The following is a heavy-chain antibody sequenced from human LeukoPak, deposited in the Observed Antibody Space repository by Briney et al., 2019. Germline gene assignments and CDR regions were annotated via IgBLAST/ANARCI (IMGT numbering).Heavy chain of an antibody. D-gene: IGHD3-3*01. CDR1: GGSISSSNW. CDR3: TRAAATISGVIHHYGMDV. V-gene: IGHV4-4*02. Sequence: PSETLSLTCAVSGGSISSSNWWSWVRQPPGKGLEWIGEIYHSGSTNYNPSLKSRVTISVDKSKNQFSLKLSSVTAADTAVYYCTRAAATISGVIHHYGMDVWGQGTTVTVSS. CDR2: IYHSGST. J-gene: IGHJ6*02.